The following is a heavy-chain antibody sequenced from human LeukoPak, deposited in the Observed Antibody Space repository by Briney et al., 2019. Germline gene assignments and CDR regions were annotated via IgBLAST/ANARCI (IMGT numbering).Heavy chain of an antibody. V-gene: IGHV4-34*01. J-gene: IGHJ4*02. CDR1: VGSFSGYY. CDR3: ARAFSYGYSPSDY. D-gene: IGHD5-18*01. Sequence: SETLPLTCAVYVGSFSGYYWSWIRQPPGKGLEWIGEINHSGSTNYNPSLKSRVTISVDTSKNQFSLKLSSVTAADTAVYYCARAFSYGYSPSDYWGQGTLVTVSS. CDR2: INHSGST.